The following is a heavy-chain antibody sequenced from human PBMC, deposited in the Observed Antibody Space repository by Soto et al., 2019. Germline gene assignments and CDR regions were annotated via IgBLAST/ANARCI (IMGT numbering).Heavy chain of an antibody. D-gene: IGHD5-12*01. CDR1: GGCLSGYY. CDR3: ARGGSWWGMATIQISFDY. Sequence: EPLPLTCAVYGGCLSGYYWSWIRQPPGKGLEWIGEINHSGSTNYNPSLKSRVTISVDTSKNQFSLKLSSVTAADTAVYYCARGGSWWGMATIQISFDYWGQGTLVTVSS. V-gene: IGHV4-34*01. J-gene: IGHJ4*02. CDR2: INHSGST.